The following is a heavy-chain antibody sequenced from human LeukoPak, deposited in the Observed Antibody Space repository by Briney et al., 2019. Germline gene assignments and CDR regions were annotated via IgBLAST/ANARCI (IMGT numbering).Heavy chain of an antibody. Sequence: GGSLRLSCAASGFTFSSYGMHWVRQAPGKGLEWVAVIWYDGSNKYYADSVKGRFTISRDDSKNTLYLQMNSLRAEDTAVYYCARGAWSDSSGYYHFDYWGQGTLVTVSS. V-gene: IGHV3-33*01. CDR2: IWYDGSNK. D-gene: IGHD3-22*01. J-gene: IGHJ4*02. CDR1: GFTFSSYG. CDR3: ARGAWSDSSGYYHFDY.